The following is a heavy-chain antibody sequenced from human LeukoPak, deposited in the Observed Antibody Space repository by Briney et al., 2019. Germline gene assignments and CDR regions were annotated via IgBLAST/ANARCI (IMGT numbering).Heavy chain of an antibody. D-gene: IGHD4-11*01. CDR2: VSYNGRT. V-gene: IGHV4-59*02. CDR3: AREHGSWSYRYYFFVDV. J-gene: IGHJ6*03. CDR1: SWGVRAVY. Sequence: SPTLAITGRVSSWGVRAVYWRWIRETPVKGLRWIGHVSYNGRTNYNPSLKSRATISLGTSKSHFSLTLNSMTPADTAIYCCAREHGSWSYRYYFFVDVWGKGTTVTVSS.